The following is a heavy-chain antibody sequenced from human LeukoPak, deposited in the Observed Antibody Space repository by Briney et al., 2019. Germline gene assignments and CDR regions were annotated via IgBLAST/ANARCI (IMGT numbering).Heavy chain of an antibody. D-gene: IGHD6-6*01. J-gene: IGHJ6*03. CDR1: GGSISSSSYY. Sequence: SETLSLTCTVSGGSISSSSYYWGWIRQPPGKGLEWIGSIYYSGSTYYNPSLKSRVTISVDTSKNQFSLKLSSVTAADTAVYYCARGQQLDYYYYYMDVWGKGTTVTVSS. CDR3: ARGQQLDYYYYYMDV. V-gene: IGHV4-39*07. CDR2: IYYSGST.